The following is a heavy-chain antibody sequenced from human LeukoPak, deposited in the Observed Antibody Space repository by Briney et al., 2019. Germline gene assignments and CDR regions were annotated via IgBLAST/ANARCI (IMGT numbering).Heavy chain of an antibody. Sequence: PSETLSLTCTVSGGSISSSSYYWGWIRQPPGKGLEWIGSIYYSGSTYYNPSLKSRVTISVDTSKNQFSLKLSSVTAADTAVYYCARREGVHKTYDYWGQGTLVTVSS. CDR1: GGSISSSSYY. V-gene: IGHV4-39*07. CDR2: IYYSGST. J-gene: IGHJ4*02. D-gene: IGHD3-10*01. CDR3: ARREGVHKTYDY.